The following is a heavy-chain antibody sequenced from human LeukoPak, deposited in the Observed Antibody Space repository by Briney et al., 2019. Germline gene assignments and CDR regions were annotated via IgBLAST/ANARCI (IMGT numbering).Heavy chain of an antibody. D-gene: IGHD6-6*01. V-gene: IGHV5-51*01. CDR2: IYPGDSDT. Sequence: GESLKISCKGSGYSFNTYWIAWVRQVPGKGLEWMGVIYPGDSDTTYSPSFQGQVTISADKSISTAYLQWSSLKASDTAIYYCARLTGIAARPGGMDVWGQGTTVTVSS. J-gene: IGHJ6*02. CDR1: GYSFNTYW. CDR3: ARLTGIAARPGGMDV.